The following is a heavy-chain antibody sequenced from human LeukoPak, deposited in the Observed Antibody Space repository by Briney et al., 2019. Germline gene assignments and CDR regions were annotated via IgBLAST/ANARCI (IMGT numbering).Heavy chain of an antibody. Sequence: PGGSLRLSCAASGFTFSNYAMRWVRQAPGKGLEWVSGISGSGDSTYYADSVKGRFTISRDNSKDTLSLQMNSLKADDTAVYYCAKHLRYFYDYDAFHMWGQGTMVTVSS. CDR2: ISGSGDST. CDR1: GFTFSNYA. V-gene: IGHV3-23*01. D-gene: IGHD3-22*01. CDR3: AKHLRYFYDYDAFHM. J-gene: IGHJ3*02.